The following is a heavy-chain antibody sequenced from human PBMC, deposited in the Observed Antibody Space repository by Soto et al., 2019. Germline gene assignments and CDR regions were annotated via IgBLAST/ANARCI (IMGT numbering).Heavy chain of an antibody. CDR1: GGTFNTYE. V-gene: IGHV1-69*01. Sequence: QVQLVQSETEVKKPGSAVKVSCKASGGTFNTYEMNWVRQAPGQGLEWMGGIIPMFDTPRYAQKFQGRVTITVDESTTTAYMELSSLRSDDTAVYYCTRSIGSGGVIGGFDYWGQGTLVTVSS. CDR2: IIPMFDTP. CDR3: TRSIGSGGVIGGFDY. D-gene: IGHD3-16*02. J-gene: IGHJ4*02.